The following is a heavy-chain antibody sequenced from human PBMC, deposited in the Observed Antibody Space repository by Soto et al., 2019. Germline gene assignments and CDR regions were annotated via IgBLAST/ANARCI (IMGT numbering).Heavy chain of an antibody. CDR1: GGTFSSYA. V-gene: IGHV1-69*01. CDR2: IIPIFGTA. CDR3: ARGRALDCGGDCYSGIIDY. D-gene: IGHD2-21*02. Sequence: QVQLVQSGAEVKKPGSSVKVSCKASGGTFSSYAISWVRQAPGQGLEWMGGIIPIFGTANYAQKFQGRVTITADESTSTAYMELSSLRSEDTAVYYCARGRALDCGGDCYSGIIDYWGQGTLVTVSS. J-gene: IGHJ4*02.